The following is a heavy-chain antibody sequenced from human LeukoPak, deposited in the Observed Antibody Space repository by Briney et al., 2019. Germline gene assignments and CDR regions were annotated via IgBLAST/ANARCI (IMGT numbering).Heavy chain of an antibody. CDR1: GFTFSSYA. D-gene: IGHD7-27*01. CDR3: AKAGPLGKRSPFDY. CDR2: ISGRDGRT. J-gene: IGHJ4*02. V-gene: IGHV3-23*01. Sequence: GGSLRLSCAASGFTFSSYAMSWVRQAPGRGLEWVSAISGRDGRTYYTDSVKGRFTISRDNSKNTLYLQMNSLRAEDTAVYYCAKAGPLGKRSPFDYWGQGTLVTVSS.